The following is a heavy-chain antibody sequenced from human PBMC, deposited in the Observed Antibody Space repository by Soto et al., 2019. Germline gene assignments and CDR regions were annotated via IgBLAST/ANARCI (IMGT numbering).Heavy chain of an antibody. CDR1: GGSVSSGSYY. Sequence: TSETLSLTCTVSGGSVSSGSYYWSWIRQPPGKGLEWIGYIYYSGSTNYNPSLKSRVTISVDTSKNQFSLKLSSVTAADTAVYYCARDRVDTAMATSLVYYFGYWGQGTLVTVSS. D-gene: IGHD5-18*01. J-gene: IGHJ4*02. V-gene: IGHV4-61*01. CDR3: ARDRVDTAMATSLVYYFGY. CDR2: IYYSGST.